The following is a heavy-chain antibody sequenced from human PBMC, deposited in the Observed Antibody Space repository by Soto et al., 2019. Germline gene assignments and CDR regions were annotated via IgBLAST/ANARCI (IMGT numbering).Heavy chain of an antibody. D-gene: IGHD3-9*01. J-gene: IGHJ4*02. CDR1: GFTFSSYW. V-gene: IGHV3-7*01. CDR3: ARDWSYYDILTGYYMTYFDY. Sequence: EVQLVESGGGLVQPGGSLRISCAASGFTFSSYWISWVRQAPGKGLEWVANIKQDGSEKYYVDSVKGRFTISRDNAKNSLYLQMNSLRAEDTAVYYCARDWSYYDILTGYYMTYFDYWGQGTLVTVSS. CDR2: IKQDGSEK.